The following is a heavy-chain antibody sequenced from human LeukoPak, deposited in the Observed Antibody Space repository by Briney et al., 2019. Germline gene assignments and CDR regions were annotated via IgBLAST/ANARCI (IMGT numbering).Heavy chain of an antibody. CDR2: ISGSGGST. CDR3: AKVRVVVTLYPPHPYFDY. V-gene: IGHV3-23*01. CDR1: GFTFSSYA. J-gene: IGHJ4*02. Sequence: PGGSLRLSCAASGFTFSSYAMSWVRQAPGKGLEWVSAISGSGGSTYYADSVKGRFTISRDNSKNTLYLQMNSLRAEDTAVYYCAKVRVVVTLYPPHPYFDYWGQGTLVTVSS. D-gene: IGHD4-23*01.